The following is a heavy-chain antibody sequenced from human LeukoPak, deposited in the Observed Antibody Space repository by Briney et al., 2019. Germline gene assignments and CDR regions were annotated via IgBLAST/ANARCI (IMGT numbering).Heavy chain of an antibody. D-gene: IGHD3-10*01. CDR2: INHSGST. CDR1: GGAFSGYY. CDR3: ATGGSMVRGVLDY. V-gene: IGHV4-34*01. J-gene: IGHJ4*02. Sequence: SETLSLTCAVYGGAFSGYYWSWIRQPPGKGLEWIGEINHSGSTNYNPSLKSRVTISVDTSKNQFSLKLSSVTAADTAVYYCATGGSMVRGVLDYWGQGTLVTVSS.